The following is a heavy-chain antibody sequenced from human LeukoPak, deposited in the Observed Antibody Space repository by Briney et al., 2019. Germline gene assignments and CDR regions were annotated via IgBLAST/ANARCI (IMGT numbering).Heavy chain of an antibody. CDR1: GYTFTSYG. Sequence: ASVTVSCKASGYTFTSYGISWVRQAPGQGLEWMGWISAYNGNTNYAQKLQGRVTMTTDTSTSTAYMELRSLRSDDTAVYYCARERQAAAGPPPFDYWGQGTLVTVSS. D-gene: IGHD6-13*01. CDR3: ARERQAAAGPPPFDY. CDR2: ISAYNGNT. J-gene: IGHJ4*02. V-gene: IGHV1-18*01.